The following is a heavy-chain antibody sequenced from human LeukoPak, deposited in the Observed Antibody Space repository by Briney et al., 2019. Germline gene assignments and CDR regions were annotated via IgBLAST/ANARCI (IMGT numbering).Heavy chain of an antibody. CDR3: ARRIDQSGRHPADNWFDP. J-gene: IGHJ5*02. CDR1: GDSISTYF. V-gene: IGHV4-59*01. D-gene: IGHD2-15*01. CDR2: VHCRVT. Sequence: SETLSLTCTVSGDSISTYFWNWIRQPPGNGLEWIGYVHCRVTARTPSLNSRVSISLATSKNHFSLKLSSVTAADTAVYYCARRIDQSGRHPADNWFDPWGQGTLVTVSS.